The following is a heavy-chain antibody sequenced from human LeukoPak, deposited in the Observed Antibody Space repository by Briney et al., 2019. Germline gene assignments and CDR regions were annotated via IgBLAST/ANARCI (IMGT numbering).Heavy chain of an antibody. CDR1: GLNFSSRW. D-gene: IGHD6-13*01. CDR3: AKGMYSSSWYYFDY. V-gene: IGHV3-7*03. J-gene: IGHJ4*02. CDR2: IKEDGSEK. Sequence: GGSLRLSCAASGLNFSSRWMNWVRQAPGQGLEWVASIKEDGSEKHYVDSVKGRFTISRDNSKNTLYLQMNSLRAEDTAVYYCAKGMYSSSWYYFDYWGQGTLVTVSS.